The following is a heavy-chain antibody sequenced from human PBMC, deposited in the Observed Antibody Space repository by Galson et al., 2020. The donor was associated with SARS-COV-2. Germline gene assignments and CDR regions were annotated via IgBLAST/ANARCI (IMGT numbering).Heavy chain of an antibody. CDR2: IHVDSGDT. V-gene: IGHV1-18*01. CDR1: GYTFQNYG. Sequence: ASVKVSCKSSGYTFQNYGITWVRQAPGHGLEWMGWIHVDSGDTNYPQKFQGRVTVTRDTSTSTAYMDLTSLRSDDTAVYYCVRDIDFTVDVWGNGTTVTVSS. CDR3: VRDIDFTVDV. J-gene: IGHJ6*04. D-gene: IGHD1-26*01.